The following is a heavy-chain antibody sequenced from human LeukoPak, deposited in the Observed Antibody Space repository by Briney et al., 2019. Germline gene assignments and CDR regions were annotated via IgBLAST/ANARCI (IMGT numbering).Heavy chain of an antibody. CDR2: VKHDESEK. CDR3: ASSKGFDY. V-gene: IGHV3-7*01. Sequence: GGSLRLSCAASGFSFTTYWMGWVRQTPEKGLEWVANVKHDESEKYYVDSVKGRFTISRDNAKNSLYLQMNSLRAEDTAVYYCASSKGFDYWGQGTLVTVSS. CDR1: GFSFTTYW. J-gene: IGHJ4*02.